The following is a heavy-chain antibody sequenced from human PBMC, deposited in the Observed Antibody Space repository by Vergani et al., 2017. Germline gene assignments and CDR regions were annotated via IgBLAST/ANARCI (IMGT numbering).Heavy chain of an antibody. D-gene: IGHD3-9*01. CDR1: GYTFTTYA. CDR3: ARDRDXLDY. CDR2: VNAGNGNT. Sequence: QVQLVQSGAEVKKPGASLKLSCTASGYTFTTYAMHWVRQAPGQRLQCMGWVNAGNGNTKYSQKFQGRVTITRDTSASTAYMELSSLRSEDTAVYYCARDRDXLDYWGQGTLVTVSS. J-gene: IGHJ4*02. V-gene: IGHV1-3*01.